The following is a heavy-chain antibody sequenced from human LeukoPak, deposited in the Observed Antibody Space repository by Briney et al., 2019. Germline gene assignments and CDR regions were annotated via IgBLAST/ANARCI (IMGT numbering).Heavy chain of an antibody. V-gene: IGHV1-69*13. J-gene: IGHJ5*02. CDR2: IIPIFGTA. CDR3: ARKPPPYKWLSKTNNWFDP. D-gene: IGHD3-22*01. Sequence: ASVKVSCKASGSTFSRFAMSWVRRAPRQGLEWMGGIIPIFGTANYAQRFQGRVTITADESTGTAYMELSGLRSEDTAVYYCARKPPPYKWLSKTNNWFDPWGQGTLVTVSS. CDR1: GSTFSRFA.